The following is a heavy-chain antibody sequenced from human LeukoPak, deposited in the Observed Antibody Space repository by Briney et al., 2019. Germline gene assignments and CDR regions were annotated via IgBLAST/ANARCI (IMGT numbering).Heavy chain of an antibody. CDR3: ARDSCSGGSCYFDP. Sequence: GGSLRLSCAASGFTFSDYYMSWIRQAPGKGLEWVSYISSSGDTICYADSVKGRFTISRDNAKNLLYLQMNSLRVEDTAVYYCARDSCSGGSCYFDPWGQGTLVTVSS. D-gene: IGHD2-15*01. CDR2: ISSSGDTI. J-gene: IGHJ5*02. CDR1: GFTFSDYY. V-gene: IGHV3-11*04.